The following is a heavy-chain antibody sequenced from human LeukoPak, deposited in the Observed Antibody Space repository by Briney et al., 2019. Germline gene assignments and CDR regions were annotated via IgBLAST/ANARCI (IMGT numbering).Heavy chain of an antibody. CDR2: IYYSGAT. CDR1: GGSISTYY. V-gene: IGHV4-59*01. CDR3: ARRAITMIVGVAFDI. Sequence: PSETLSLTCTVSGGSISTYYWSWIRQPPGQELEWIGYIYYSGATNYNPSLKSRVTISVDTSKNQFSLKLSSVTAADTAVYYCARRAITMIVGVAFDIWGQGTMVTVSS. D-gene: IGHD3-22*01. J-gene: IGHJ3*02.